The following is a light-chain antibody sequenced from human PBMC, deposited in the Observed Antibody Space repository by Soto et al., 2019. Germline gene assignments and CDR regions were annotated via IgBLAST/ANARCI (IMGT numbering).Light chain of an antibody. CDR1: SSDVGAYNY. V-gene: IGLV2-14*01. J-gene: IGLJ1*01. CDR3: SSYTSTSTDV. Sequence: QSVLTQPASVSGSPGQSITISCTGTSSDVGAYNYVSWYQQHPGKAPKLMIYDVSNRPSGVSNRFSGSKSGNTASLTISGLQAEDEADYYCSSYTSTSTDVFGTATKLTVL. CDR2: DVS.